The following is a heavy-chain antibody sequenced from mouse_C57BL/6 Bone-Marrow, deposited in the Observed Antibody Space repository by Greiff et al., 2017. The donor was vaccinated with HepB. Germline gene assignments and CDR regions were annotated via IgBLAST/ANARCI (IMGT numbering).Heavy chain of an antibody. CDR2: IDPEIGNS. CDR1: GFNIKAYY. J-gene: IGHJ2*01. CDR3: VRPFGTTYDTYFDY. V-gene: IGHV14-1*02. D-gene: IGHD5-5*01. Sequence: SGAELVRPGALVKLSCKTSGFNIKAYYMHWVKQRPEQGLEWIGWIDPEIGNSKYDPKFQGKATITADTSSNTAYLQLSSLTSEDTAVYYCVRPFGTTYDTYFDYWGQGTTLTVSS.